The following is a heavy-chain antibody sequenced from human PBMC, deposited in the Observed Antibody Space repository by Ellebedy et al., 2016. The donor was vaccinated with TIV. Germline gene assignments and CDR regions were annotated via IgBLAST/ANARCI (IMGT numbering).Heavy chain of an antibody. CDR1: GVSFSRYR. CDR2: ITDSSRT. D-gene: IGHD3-10*01. CDR3: AKAQYGSGSYHAIQH. J-gene: IGHJ1*01. V-gene: IGHV3-21*04. Sequence: GESLKISCAASGVSFSRYRMSWVRQAPGKGLEWVSSITDSSRTFYRDSVKGRFTISRDNAKSSLYLQMNSLRAEDTALYYCAKAQYGSGSYHAIQHWGQGTLVTVSS.